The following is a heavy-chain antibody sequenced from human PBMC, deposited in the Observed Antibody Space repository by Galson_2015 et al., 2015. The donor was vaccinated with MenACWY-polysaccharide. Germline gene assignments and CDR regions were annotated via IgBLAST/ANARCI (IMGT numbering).Heavy chain of an antibody. V-gene: IGHV4-34*08. Sequence: LRLSCAASEFTFSIAWMSWVRQAPGKGLEWIGEINHSGSTNYNPSLKSRVTISVDTSKNQFSLKLSSVTAADTAVYYCAHLAYYDSSGYYYYGMDVWGQGTTVTVSS. CDR2: INHSGST. CDR3: AHLAYYDSSGYYYYGMDV. D-gene: IGHD3-22*01. J-gene: IGHJ6*02. CDR1: EFTFSIAW.